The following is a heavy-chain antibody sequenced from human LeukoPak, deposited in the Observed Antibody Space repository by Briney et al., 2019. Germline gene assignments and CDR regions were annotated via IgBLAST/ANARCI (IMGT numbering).Heavy chain of an antibody. J-gene: IGHJ4*02. CDR2: ISAGNRAI. V-gene: IGHV3-48*01. CDR1: GFTLSNHH. Sequence: GGSLRLSCAASGFTLSNHHMNWVRQAPGKGLEWVSYISAGNRAIYYADPVKGRFTISRDDAKNSLYLQMSSLRAEDTAVYYCARDRPDWAIDYWGQGTLVTVSS. CDR3: ARDRPDWAIDY. D-gene: IGHD3-9*01.